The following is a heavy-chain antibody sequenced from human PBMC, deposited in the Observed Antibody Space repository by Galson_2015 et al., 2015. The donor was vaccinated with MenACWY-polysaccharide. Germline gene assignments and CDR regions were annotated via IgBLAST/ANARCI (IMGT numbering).Heavy chain of an antibody. CDR2: MNPDSGNT. J-gene: IGHJ4*02. CDR1: GYKFSSYD. CDR3: TRIIARKHTCVDS. Sequence: SVKASCKASGYKFSSYDINWVRQARGQGLEWMGWMNPDSGNTGYAQRFQGRVAMTRDTATSTAYMELRMLRYDDTAVYYCTRIIARKHTCVDSWGQGTLVSVS. V-gene: IGHV1-8*01. D-gene: IGHD2-21*01.